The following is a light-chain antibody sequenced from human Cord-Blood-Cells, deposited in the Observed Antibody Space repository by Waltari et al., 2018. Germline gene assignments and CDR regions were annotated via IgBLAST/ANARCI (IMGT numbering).Light chain of an antibody. CDR1: SSDVGGYNY. CDR3: SSYTSSSTLV. V-gene: IGLV2-14*01. J-gene: IGLJ2*01. Sequence: QSALTQPASVSGSPGQSITISCTGTSSDVGGYNYVSWYQQNTGKAPKLMIYEVSNRHSGVTNRCSGSKSGNTASLTISGLQAEDEADYYCSSYTSSSTLVFGGGTKLTVL. CDR2: EVS.